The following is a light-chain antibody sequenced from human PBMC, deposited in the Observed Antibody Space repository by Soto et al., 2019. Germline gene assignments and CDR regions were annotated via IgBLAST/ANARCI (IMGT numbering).Light chain of an antibody. CDR1: SSDVGDYNY. J-gene: IGLJ1*01. CDR2: DVT. CDR3: CSYAGSYTFV. V-gene: IGLV2-11*01. Sequence: QSVLTQPRSVSGSPGQSVTISCTGTSSDVGDYNYVSWYQQHPGKAPNLIIYDVTKRPSGVPDRFSGSKSGNTAFLTFSGLQADDEADYYCCSYAGSYTFVFGTGTKVTVL.